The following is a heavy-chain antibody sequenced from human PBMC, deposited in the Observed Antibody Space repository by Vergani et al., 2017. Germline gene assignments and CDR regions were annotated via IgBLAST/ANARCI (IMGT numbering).Heavy chain of an antibody. CDR3: ARTYYYGSGSYWYYYYYYMDV. D-gene: IGHD3-10*01. CDR1: GFTFSSYG. Sequence: VQLVESGGGLVQPGGSLRLSCAASGFTFSSYGMHWVRQAPGKGLEWVAVIWYDGSNKYYADSVKGRFTISRDNSKNTLYLQMISLRAEDTAVYYCARTYYYGSGSYWYYYYYYMDVWGKGTTVTVSS. V-gene: IGHV3-33*08. CDR2: IWYDGSNK. J-gene: IGHJ6*03.